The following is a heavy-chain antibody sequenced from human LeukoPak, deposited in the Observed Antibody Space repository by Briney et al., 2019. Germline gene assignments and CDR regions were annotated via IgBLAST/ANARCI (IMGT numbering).Heavy chain of an antibody. V-gene: IGHV3-53*01. CDR3: ARGRNGDYVNWFDP. CDR2: IYPAGST. D-gene: IGHD4-17*01. J-gene: IGHJ5*02. Sequence: GGSLRLSCAASGFTVSDNYMSWVRQAPGKGLEWVSVIYPAGSTYYADSVKGRFSISRDNYKNTVYLQMNSLRAEDTAVYYCARGRNGDYVNWFDPWGQGTLVTVSS. CDR1: GFTVSDNY.